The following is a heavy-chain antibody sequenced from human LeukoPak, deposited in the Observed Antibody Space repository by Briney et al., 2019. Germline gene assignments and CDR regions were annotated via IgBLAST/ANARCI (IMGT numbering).Heavy chain of an antibody. V-gene: IGHV1-69*04. J-gene: IGHJ6*02. Sequence: SAKVSCKASGGTFSSYAISWVRQAPGQGLEWMGRIIPILGIANYAQKFQGRVTITADKSTSTAYMELSSLRSEDTAVYYCARDKHAYCGGDCYSVYYYYGMDVWGQGTTVTVSS. CDR3: ARDKHAYCGGDCYSVYYYYGMDV. D-gene: IGHD2-21*02. CDR1: GGTFSSYA. CDR2: IIPILGIA.